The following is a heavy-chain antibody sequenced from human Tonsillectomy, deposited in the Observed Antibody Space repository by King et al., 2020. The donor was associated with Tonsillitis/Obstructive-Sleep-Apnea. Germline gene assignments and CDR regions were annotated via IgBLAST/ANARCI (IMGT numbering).Heavy chain of an antibody. V-gene: IGHV3-33*01. CDR1: GFTFSSYG. CDR3: ARLHARSIYIPDYYYYGMEV. CDR2: IWSDGSKK. J-gene: IGHJ6*02. D-gene: IGHD2-2*01. Sequence: VQLVESGGGVVQPGRSLRLSCAASGFTFSSYGMHWVRQAPGKGLEWVAIIWSDGSKKYYADSVKGRFTISRDNSKNTLYLQMNSLRAEDTAVYFCARLHARSIYIPDYYYYGMEVWGPGNKVTVPS.